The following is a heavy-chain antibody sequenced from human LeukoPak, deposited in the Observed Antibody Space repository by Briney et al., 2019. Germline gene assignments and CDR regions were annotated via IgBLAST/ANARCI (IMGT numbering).Heavy chain of an antibody. CDR3: AKERSRGGDCLDY. D-gene: IGHD2-21*02. CDR1: GFTFSDYY. V-gene: IGHV3-23*01. Sequence: GGSLRLSCAASGFTFSDYYMSWIRQAPGKGLEWVSGFESSGDGTYYVESVKGRFTISRDNSENTVYLQMNSLRAEETAVYYCAKERSRGGDCLDYWGQGTLVTVSS. CDR2: FESSGDGT. J-gene: IGHJ4*02.